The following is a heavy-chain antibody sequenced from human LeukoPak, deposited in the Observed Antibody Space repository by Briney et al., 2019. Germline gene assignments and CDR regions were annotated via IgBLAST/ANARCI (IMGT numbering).Heavy chain of an antibody. J-gene: IGHJ4*02. D-gene: IGHD4-11*01. CDR2: ISGSGGNT. CDR3: AKGNYGYYFDY. Sequence: PGGSLRLSCAASGFTFSSYAMSWVRQAPGKGLEWVSAISGSGGNTYYADSVKGRFTISRDNSKNTLYLQMNSLRAEDTTIYYCAKGNYGYYFDYWGQGTLVTVSS. CDR1: GFTFSSYA. V-gene: IGHV3-23*01.